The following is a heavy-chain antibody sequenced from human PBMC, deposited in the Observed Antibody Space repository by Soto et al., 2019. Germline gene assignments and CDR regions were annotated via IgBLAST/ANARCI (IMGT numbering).Heavy chain of an antibody. CDR1: GFTFSSYA. V-gene: IGHV3-23*01. CDR2: ISGSGGST. D-gene: IGHD2-2*02. CDR3: AKSYCSSTSCYIRY. Sequence: EVQLLESGGGLVQPGGSLRLSCAASGFTFSSYAMSWVRQAPGKGLEWVSAISGSGGSTYYADSVKGRFTISRDNSKNTLYLQMNSLRAEDTAVYCCAKSYCSSTSCYIRYWGQGTLVTVSS. J-gene: IGHJ4*02.